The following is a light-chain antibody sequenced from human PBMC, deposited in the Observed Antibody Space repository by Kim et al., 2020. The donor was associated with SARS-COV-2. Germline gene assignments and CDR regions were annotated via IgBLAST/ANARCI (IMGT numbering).Light chain of an antibody. Sequence: SELTQPPSASGTPGQRVTISCSGSSSNIGSNYIYWYQQLAGTAPKLLIYRNNERPSGVPDRFSGSKSGTSASLVISGLLSEDEADYYCAGWDDSLSGNYVFGSGTKVTVL. V-gene: IGLV1-47*01. J-gene: IGLJ1*01. CDR1: SSNIGSNY. CDR2: RNN. CDR3: AGWDDSLSGNYV.